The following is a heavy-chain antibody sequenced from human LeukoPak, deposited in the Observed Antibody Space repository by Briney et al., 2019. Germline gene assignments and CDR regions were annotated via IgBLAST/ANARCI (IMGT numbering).Heavy chain of an antibody. D-gene: IGHD6-13*01. CDR1: GFTFDDYT. CDR3: AKALSTSYSSSWYTGGYLWDYFDY. Sequence: GGSLRLSCAASGFTFDDYTMHWVRQAPGKGLEWVSLISWDGGSTYYADSVKGRFTISRDNSKNSLYLQMNSLRTEDTALYYCAKALSTSYSSSWYTGGYLWDYFDYWGQGTLVTVSS. V-gene: IGHV3-43*01. J-gene: IGHJ4*02. CDR2: ISWDGGST.